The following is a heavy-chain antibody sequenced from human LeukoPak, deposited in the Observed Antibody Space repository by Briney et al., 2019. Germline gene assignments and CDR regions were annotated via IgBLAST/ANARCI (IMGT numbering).Heavy chain of an antibody. CDR3: ASAANWNYPGAFDI. CDR1: GGSISSYY. CDR2: IYYSGST. D-gene: IGHD1-7*01. V-gene: IGHV4-59*01. J-gene: IGHJ3*02. Sequence: SETLSLTCTVSGGSISSYYWSWVRQPPGKGLEWIGYIYYSGSTNYNPSLKSRVTISVDTSKNQFSLKLSSVTAADTAVYYCASAANWNYPGAFDIWGQGTMVTVSS.